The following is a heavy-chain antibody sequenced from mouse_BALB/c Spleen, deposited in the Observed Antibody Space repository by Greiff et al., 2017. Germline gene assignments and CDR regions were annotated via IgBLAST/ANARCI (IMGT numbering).Heavy chain of an antibody. CDR1: GYTFTSYW. CDR3: ARGRYYGSSYREYAMDY. D-gene: IGHD1-1*01. V-gene: IGHV1S132*01. J-gene: IGHJ4*01. Sequence: VQLQQSGAELVKPGASVKLSCKTSGYTFTSYWIQWVKQRPGQGLGWIGEIFPGTGTTYYNEKFKGKATLTIDTSSSTAYMQLSSLTSEDSAVYFCARGRYYGSSYREYAMDYWGQGTSVTVSS. CDR2: IFPGTGTT.